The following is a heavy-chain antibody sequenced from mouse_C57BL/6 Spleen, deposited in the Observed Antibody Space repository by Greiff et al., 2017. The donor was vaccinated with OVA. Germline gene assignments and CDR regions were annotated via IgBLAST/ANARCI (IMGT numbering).Heavy chain of an antibody. CDR1: GYTFTSYW. D-gene: IGHD1-1*01. CDR3: ARRYEGGYFDY. V-gene: IGHV1-69*01. CDR2: IDPSDSYT. J-gene: IGHJ2*01. Sequence: VQLKQPGAELVMPGASVKLSCKASGYTFTSYWMHWVKQRPGQGLEWIGEIDPSDSYTNYNQKFKGKSTLTVDKSSSTAYMQLSSLTSEDSAVYYCARRYEGGYFDYWGQGTTLTVSS.